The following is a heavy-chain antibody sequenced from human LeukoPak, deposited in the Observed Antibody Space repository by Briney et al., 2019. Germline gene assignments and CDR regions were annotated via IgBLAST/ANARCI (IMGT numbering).Heavy chain of an antibody. CDR2: ISWNSGSI. J-gene: IGHJ4*02. V-gene: IGHV3-9*01. Sequence: GGSLRLSCAASGFTFDDYAMHWVRQAPGKGLEWVSGISWNSGSIGYADSVKGRFTISRDSAKNSLYLLMNSLRAEDTALYYCAKDSCYSSSCLADYWGQGTLVTVSS. D-gene: IGHD6-13*01. CDR3: AKDSCYSSSCLADY. CDR1: GFTFDDYA.